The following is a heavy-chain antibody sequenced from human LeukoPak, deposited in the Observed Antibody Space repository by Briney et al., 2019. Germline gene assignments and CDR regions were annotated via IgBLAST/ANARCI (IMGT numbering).Heavy chain of an antibody. CDR1: GFTFSNYW. CDR2: INQDGSEE. Sequence: RPGGSLRLSCAASGFTFSNYWMTWVRQAPGKGLEWVAHINQDGSEEHYLDSVKARFTISRDNAKNSLSLQMNSLTAEDTAVYYCVRDGGVSGYDLLDYWGQGTLVTVSS. J-gene: IGHJ4*02. V-gene: IGHV3-7*01. D-gene: IGHD5-12*01. CDR3: VRDGGVSGYDLLDY.